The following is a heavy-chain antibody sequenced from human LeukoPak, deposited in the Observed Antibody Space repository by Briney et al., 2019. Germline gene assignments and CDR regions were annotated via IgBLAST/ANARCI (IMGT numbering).Heavy chain of an antibody. CDR1: GDSLSSGTDGGYF. Sequence: SETLSLTCIVSGDSLSSGTDGGYFWVWIRQPRGKGLEWIGGVYYSGSTYYNPSLRSRVTISADTSKNHLSLKLNSVTDADTAVYYCVRPGSSGWYFDNWGQGTLVTVSS. V-gene: IGHV4-39*02. D-gene: IGHD6-19*01. J-gene: IGHJ4*02. CDR2: VYYSGST. CDR3: VRPGSSGWYFDN.